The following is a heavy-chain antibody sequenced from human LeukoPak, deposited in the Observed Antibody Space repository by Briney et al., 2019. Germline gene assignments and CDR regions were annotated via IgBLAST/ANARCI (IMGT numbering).Heavy chain of an antibody. CDR1: GGSFSKYY. D-gene: IGHD3-16*02. J-gene: IGHJ4*02. CDR3: ARALPFDYVWGSYRSDTKTTFDY. CDR2: INHTGST. Sequence: SETLSLTCAVSGGSFSKYYWSWIRQPPGKGPKWIGDINHTGSTKYNPSLKSRVTIAMDTSKNQFSLKLSSVTAADTAVYFCARALPFDYVWGSYRSDTKTTFDYWGQGTLVTVSS. V-gene: IGHV4-34*01.